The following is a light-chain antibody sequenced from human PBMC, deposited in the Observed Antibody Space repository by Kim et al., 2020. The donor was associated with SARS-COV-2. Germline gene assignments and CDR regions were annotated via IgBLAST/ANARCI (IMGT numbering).Light chain of an antibody. CDR1: QSVSSH. CDR2: GAC. Sequence: SPGERATLSCRASQSVSSHLAWYQQKPGQAPRLLIYGACTRATGIPDRFSGSGSGTDFTLTISRLEPEDFAVYYCQLYDPSPTWTFGQGTKVDIK. J-gene: IGKJ1*01. CDR3: QLYDPSPTWT. V-gene: IGKV3-20*01.